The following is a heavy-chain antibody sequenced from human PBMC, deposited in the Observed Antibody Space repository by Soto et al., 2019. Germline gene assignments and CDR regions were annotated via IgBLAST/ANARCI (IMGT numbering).Heavy chain of an antibody. CDR1: GGSMRSYY. J-gene: IGHJ4*02. CDR3: ARIASVGYNFDY. CDR2: ISHTGNT. V-gene: IGHV4-59*01. Sequence: KPSETLSLTCTVSGGSMRSYYWSWIRQSPGKGLEWIGFISHTGNTNYNPSVKSRVTMSVDTPRNQFSLRLSSVTPADTAIYYCARIASVGYNFDYWGQGTLVPVYS. D-gene: IGHD2-2*02.